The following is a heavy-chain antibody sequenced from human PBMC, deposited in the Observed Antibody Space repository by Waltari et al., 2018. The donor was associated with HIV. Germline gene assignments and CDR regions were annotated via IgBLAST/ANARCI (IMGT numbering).Heavy chain of an antibody. CDR3: AREYCSSTSCSPNGRLGAFDI. V-gene: IGHV4-4*07. CDR1: GGSISSYY. Sequence: QVQLQESGPGLVKASETLSLTCTVSGGSISSYYWSWIRQPAGKGLEWIGRIYTSGSTNYNASLRGRVTMSIDTSKNQFFLKLSSVTAADTAVYYCAREYCSSTSCSPNGRLGAFDIWGQGTMVTVSS. CDR2: IYTSGST. J-gene: IGHJ3*02. D-gene: IGHD2-2*01.